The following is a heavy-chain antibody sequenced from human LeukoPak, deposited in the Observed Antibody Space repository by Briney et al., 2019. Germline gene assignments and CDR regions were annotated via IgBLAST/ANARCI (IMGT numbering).Heavy chain of an antibody. CDR3: ATEYYYDSSGYYWRAFDI. J-gene: IGHJ3*02. CDR2: FHPEDGET. V-gene: IGHV1-24*01. Sequence: GASVTVSCKVSGYTLTELSMHWVRQAPGKGLEWMGGFHPEDGETIYAQKFQGRVTMTEDTSTDTAYMELSSLRSEDTAVYYCATEYYYDSSGYYWRAFDIWGQGTMVTVSS. D-gene: IGHD3-22*01. CDR1: GYTLTELS.